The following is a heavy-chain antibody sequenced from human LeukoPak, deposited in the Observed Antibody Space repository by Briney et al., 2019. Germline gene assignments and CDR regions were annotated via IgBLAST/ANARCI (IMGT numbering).Heavy chain of an antibody. CDR3: AKSRCSGGSCYSYFDY. J-gene: IGHJ4*02. V-gene: IGHV3-30*04. CDR2: ISYDGSNK. Sequence: GGSQRLSCAASGFTFSSYAMHWVRQAPGKGLEWVAVISYDGSNKYYADSVKGRFTISRDNSKNTLYLQMNSLRAEDTAVYYCAKSRCSGGSCYSYFDYWGQGTLVTVSS. D-gene: IGHD2-15*01. CDR1: GFTFSSYA.